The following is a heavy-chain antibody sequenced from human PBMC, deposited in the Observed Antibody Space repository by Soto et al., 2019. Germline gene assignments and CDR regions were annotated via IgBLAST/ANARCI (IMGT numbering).Heavy chain of an antibody. V-gene: IGHV3-13*05. CDR3: ARGSTYSGLDV. CDR2: IGTAGAP. J-gene: IGHJ6*02. CDR1: GFTFSSYD. Sequence: GGSLRLSCVASGFTFSSYDMHWVRQATVKGLEWVSAIGTAGAPYYPGSVKGRFTISRENAKNSLYLQMNSLRDGDTAVYYCARGSTYSGLDVWGQGTTVTVSS.